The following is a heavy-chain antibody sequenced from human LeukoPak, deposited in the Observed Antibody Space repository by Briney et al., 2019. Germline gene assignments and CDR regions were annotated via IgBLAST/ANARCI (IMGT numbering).Heavy chain of an antibody. CDR2: IYHSGST. Sequence: SETLSLTCTVSGGSISSGGYYWSWIRQPPGKGLEWIGYIYHSGSTYYNPSLKSRVTMSVDTSKNQFSLKLSSVTAADTAVYYCARVTATPGSYHFDYWGQGTLVTVSS. CDR3: ARVTATPGSYHFDY. J-gene: IGHJ4*02. V-gene: IGHV4-30-2*01. CDR1: GGSISSGGYY. D-gene: IGHD3-10*01.